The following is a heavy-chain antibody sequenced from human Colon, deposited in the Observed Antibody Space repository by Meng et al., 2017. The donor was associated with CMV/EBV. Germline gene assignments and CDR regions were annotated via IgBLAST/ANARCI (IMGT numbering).Heavy chain of an antibody. CDR1: GFRFSDYW. D-gene: IGHD1-1*01. J-gene: IGHJ4*02. CDR3: ARDRNWIFDY. V-gene: IGHV3-7*01. Sequence: GESLKISCGASGFRFSDYWMSWVRQAPGKGLEWVANIKPDGSERRYVDSVKGRFTISRDNAKSSLYLQMNTLRGEDTAAYYCARDRNWIFDYWGRGTLVTVSS. CDR2: IKPDGSER.